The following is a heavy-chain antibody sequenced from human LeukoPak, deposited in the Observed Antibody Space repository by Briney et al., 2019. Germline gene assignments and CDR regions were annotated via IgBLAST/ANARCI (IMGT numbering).Heavy chain of an antibody. CDR3: ARGTAVADLLADY. CDR1: GYTFTGYY. J-gene: IGHJ4*02. D-gene: IGHD6-19*01. Sequence: ASVKVSCKTSGYTFTGYYMYWVRQAPGQGLEWMGWINPNSGGTNYAQKFEGRATMTRDTSISTAYMELSRLRSDDTALHYCARGTAVADLLADYWGQGTLVTVSS. CDR2: INPNSGGT. V-gene: IGHV1-2*02.